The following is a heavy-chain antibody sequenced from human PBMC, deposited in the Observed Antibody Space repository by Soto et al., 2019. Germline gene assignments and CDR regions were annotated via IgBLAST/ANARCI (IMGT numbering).Heavy chain of an antibody. CDR1: GFTFSSYA. Sequence: PGGSLRLSCAASGFTFSSYAIHWVRQAPGKGLEWVAVISYDGSNKYYADSVKGRFTISSDNSKNTLYLQMNSLRAEDTAVYYCAREGLWSSGWVDYGGYYYYGMDVWGQGTTVTVSS. J-gene: IGHJ6*02. CDR2: ISYDGSNK. CDR3: AREGLWSSGWVDYGGYYYYGMDV. V-gene: IGHV3-30-3*01. D-gene: IGHD6-19*01.